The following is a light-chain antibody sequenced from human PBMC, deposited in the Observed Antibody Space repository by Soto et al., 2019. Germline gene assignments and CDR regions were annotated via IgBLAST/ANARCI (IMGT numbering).Light chain of an antibody. CDR2: AAA. J-gene: IGKJ2*01. CDR3: DEANSFPYT. Sequence: DIQMTQSPSSVSASVGDRVTITCRASQGSSSWLAWYQQKPGKAPKLLIYAAASLQGGVPSRFSGSGSATDFTLTISSLQTEDFAAYYCDEANSFPYTFGQGTKLE. CDR1: QGSSSW. V-gene: IGKV1-12*01.